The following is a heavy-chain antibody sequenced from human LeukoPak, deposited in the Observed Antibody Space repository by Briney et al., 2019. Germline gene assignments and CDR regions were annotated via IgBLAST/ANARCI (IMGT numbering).Heavy chain of an antibody. V-gene: IGHV4-34*01. CDR2: INHSGST. D-gene: IGHD5-24*01. J-gene: IGHJ5*02. Sequence: SSETLSLTCAVYGGSFSGYYWSWIRQPPGKGLEWIGEINHSGSTNYNPSLKSRVTISVDTSKNQFSLKLSSVTAADTAVYYCAGDRDGYNSWGQGTLVTVSS. CDR3: AGDRDGYNS. CDR1: GGSFSGYY.